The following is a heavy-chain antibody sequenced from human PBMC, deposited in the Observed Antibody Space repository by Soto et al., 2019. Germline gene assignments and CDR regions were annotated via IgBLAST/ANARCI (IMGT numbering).Heavy chain of an antibody. CDR2: INSTTNYI. CDR3: ARESEDLTSNFDY. V-gene: IGHV3-11*06. Sequence: QVLLVESGRGLVKAGGSLTLSYAASGFTFSDCYMVWICQAPGKGLEWVSHINSTTNYIYYADSMKGRFTVSRDNAKNSVYLEMNSLSAEDTAVYYCARESEDLTSNFDYWGQGTLVTVSS. CDR1: GFTFSDCY. J-gene: IGHJ4*02.